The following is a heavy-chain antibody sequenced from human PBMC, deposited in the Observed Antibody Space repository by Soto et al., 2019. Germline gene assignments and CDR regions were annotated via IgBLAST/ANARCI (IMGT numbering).Heavy chain of an antibody. J-gene: IGHJ6*02. CDR3: AREYYYTMDV. CDR2: IDSSTKYT. CDR1: GFTFRGYY. V-gene: IGHV3-11*05. Sequence: QVQLVESGGGLIGPGGSLRLSGEASGFTFRGYYMTWFREAPGKGLEWLSYIDSSTKYTNYADSVKGRFTISRDNAKNSLYLQMNSLRADDTAVYYCAREYYYTMDVWGQGTMVTVSS.